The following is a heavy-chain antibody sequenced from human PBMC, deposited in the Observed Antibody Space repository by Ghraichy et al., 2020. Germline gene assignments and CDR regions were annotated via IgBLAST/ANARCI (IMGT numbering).Heavy chain of an antibody. CDR1: GASISSSSYY. D-gene: IGHD1-26*01. V-gene: IGHV4-39*01. J-gene: IGHJ4*02. CDR2: IYYSGST. CDR3: AGQAVVGPTDY. Sequence: SETLSLTYTVSGASISSSSYYWGWIRQPPGKGPEWIGSIYYSGSTYYKPSLKSRVTISEDTSKNQFSLKVSSVTAADTAVYYCAGQAVVGPTDYWGQGTLVTVSS.